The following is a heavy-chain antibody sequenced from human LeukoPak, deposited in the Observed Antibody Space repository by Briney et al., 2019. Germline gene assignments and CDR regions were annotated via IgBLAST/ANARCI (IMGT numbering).Heavy chain of an antibody. V-gene: IGHV3-23*01. CDR1: GFTFSSYG. CDR2: IGGSAGSP. D-gene: IGHD5-18*01. Sequence: GGSLRLSCAASGFTFSSYGMSWVRQAPGKGLEWVSGIGGSAGSPYYADSVKGRFTISRDNSKNTLYLQMNSLKAEDTAVHYCAQHTREPLIWGQGTMVTVSS. CDR3: AQHTREPLI. J-gene: IGHJ3*02.